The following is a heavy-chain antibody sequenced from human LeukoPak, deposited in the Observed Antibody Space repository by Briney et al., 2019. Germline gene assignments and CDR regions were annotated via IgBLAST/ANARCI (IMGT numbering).Heavy chain of an antibody. CDR2: SSIGSSTL. CDR1: GFTFSSYT. D-gene: IGHD6-19*01. J-gene: IGHJ2*01. Sequence: GGSLRLSCAASGFTFSSYTLNWVRQARGKGLEWVSYSSIGSSTLHYADSVKGPFTISRDNAKNSLYLQMNSLRDEDTAVYYCARGQWLVSHWYFDLWGRGTLVTVSS. CDR3: ARGQWLVSHWYFDL. V-gene: IGHV3-48*02.